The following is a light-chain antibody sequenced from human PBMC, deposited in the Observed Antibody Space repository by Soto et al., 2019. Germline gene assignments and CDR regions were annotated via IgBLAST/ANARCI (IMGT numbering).Light chain of an antibody. CDR3: QQYDTSPPT. CDR2: RTF. Sequence: IVLTQSPGTLYLSPGERATLSCRASQPITSRYLAWYQHQPGQAPRLLIYRTFARAPGIPDRFSGGGSGTDFTLTLSRLEREDFAVYYCQQYDTSPPTFGQGTRLDIK. CDR1: QPITSRY. V-gene: IGKV3-20*01. J-gene: IGKJ5*01.